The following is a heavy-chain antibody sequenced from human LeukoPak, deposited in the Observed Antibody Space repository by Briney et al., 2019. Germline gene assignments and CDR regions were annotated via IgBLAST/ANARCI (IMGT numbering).Heavy chain of an antibody. CDR2: ISSSSSTI. CDR1: GFTFSSYS. Sequence: PGGSLRLSCAASGFTFSSYSMNWVRQAPGKGLEWVSYISSSSSTIYYADSVKGRFTISRDNAKNSLYLQMNSLRAEDTAVYYCARGGMGIARSRPPYYFDYWGQGTLVTVSS. D-gene: IGHD6-13*01. J-gene: IGHJ4*02. CDR3: ARGGMGIARSRPPYYFDY. V-gene: IGHV3-48*04.